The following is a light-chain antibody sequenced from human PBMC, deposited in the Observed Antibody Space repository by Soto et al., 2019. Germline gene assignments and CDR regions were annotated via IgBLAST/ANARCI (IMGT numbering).Light chain of an antibody. V-gene: IGLV2-14*01. CDR2: EVR. Sequence: HSVLTQPASLSGSPGQSITISCSGTSRDIGAYNLVSWYQQLPGKAPKLLIYEVRSRPSGISYRFSGSKSGTTASLTISSLLPEDEADYYCSAYTSRSTLVFGGGTKVTVL. CDR3: SAYTSRSTLV. CDR1: SRDIGAYNL. J-gene: IGLJ2*01.